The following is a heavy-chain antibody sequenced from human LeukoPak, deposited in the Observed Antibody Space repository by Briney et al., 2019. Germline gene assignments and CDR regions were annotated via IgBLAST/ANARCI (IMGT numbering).Heavy chain of an antibody. D-gene: IGHD3-22*01. Sequence: ASVKVSCKASGYSFTGHYMHWVRQAPGQGLEWMGWINPKSGGTNYAQKFQGRVTMTRDTSISTDYMDMSSLRSDDTAVYYCARGPPNGHDDSSGYYVPACFDYWGQGTLVTVSS. V-gene: IGHV1-2*02. CDR1: GYSFTGHY. J-gene: IGHJ4*02. CDR2: INPKSGGT. CDR3: ARGPPNGHDDSSGYYVPACFDY.